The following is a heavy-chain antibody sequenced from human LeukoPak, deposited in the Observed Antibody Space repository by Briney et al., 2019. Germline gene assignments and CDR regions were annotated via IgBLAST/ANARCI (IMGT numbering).Heavy chain of an antibody. CDR1: GYSFTSYR. D-gene: IGHD5-12*01. CDR2: IYPGDSDT. CDR3: ARRGAGYSGYDSGDY. Sequence: GESLKISCKGSGYSFTSYRIGWVRQMPGKGLEWMGIIYPGDSDTRYSPSFQGQVTISADKSISTAYLQWSSLKASDTAMYYCARRGAGYSGYDSGDYWGQGTLVTVSS. J-gene: IGHJ4*02. V-gene: IGHV5-51*01.